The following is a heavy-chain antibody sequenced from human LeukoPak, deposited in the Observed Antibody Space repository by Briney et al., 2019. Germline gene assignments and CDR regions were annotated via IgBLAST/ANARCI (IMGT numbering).Heavy chain of an antibody. J-gene: IGHJ4*02. CDR2: ISWNSGSI. CDR3: AKGSHDSSGYFPFDY. D-gene: IGHD3-22*01. V-gene: IGHV3-9*01. CDR1: GFTFDDYA. Sequence: GGSLRLSCAASGFTFDDYAMHWVRQAPGKGLEWVSGISWNSGSIGYADSVKGRFTISRDNAKNSLYLQMNSLRAEDTALYYCAKGSHDSSGYFPFDYWGQGTLVTVSS.